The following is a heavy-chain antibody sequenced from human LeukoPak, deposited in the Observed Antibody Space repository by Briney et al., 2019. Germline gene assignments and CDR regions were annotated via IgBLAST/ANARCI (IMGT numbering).Heavy chain of an antibody. Sequence: SETLSITCTVSGGSISSSSYYWGWIRQPPGKGLEWIGSIYYSGSTYYNPSLKSRVTISVDTSKNQFSLKLSSVTAADTAVYYCARDLVVAAFWFDPWGQGTLVTVSS. CDR1: GGSISSSSYY. CDR3: ARDLVVAAFWFDP. CDR2: IYYSGST. V-gene: IGHV4-39*07. D-gene: IGHD2-15*01. J-gene: IGHJ5*02.